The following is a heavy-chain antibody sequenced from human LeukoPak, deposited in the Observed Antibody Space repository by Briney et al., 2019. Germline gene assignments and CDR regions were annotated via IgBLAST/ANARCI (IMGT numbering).Heavy chain of an antibody. D-gene: IGHD3-3*01. CDR1: GFTFSHYS. CDR2: ISSSSSTI. CDR3: AREMLYYDFWSGYYLANYMDV. Sequence: GGSLRLSCAGSGFTFSHYSMNWVRQAPGKGLEWVSYISSSSSTIYYADSVKGRFTISRDNAKNSLYLQMNSLRAEDTAVYYCAREMLYYDFWSGYYLANYMDVWGKGTTVTVSS. J-gene: IGHJ6*03. V-gene: IGHV3-48*01.